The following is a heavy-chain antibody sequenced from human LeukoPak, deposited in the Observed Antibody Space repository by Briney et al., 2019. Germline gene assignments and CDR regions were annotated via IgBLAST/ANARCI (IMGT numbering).Heavy chain of an antibody. J-gene: IGHJ6*03. CDR3: AREGQSGGAAALGYYYYYMDV. V-gene: IGHV3-21*01. D-gene: IGHD6-13*01. CDR2: ISSSSSYI. Sequence: GGSLRLSCAASGFTFSSYTMNWVRQAPGKGLEWVSSISSSSSYIYYADSVRGRFTTSRDNAKNSLYLQMNSLRAEDTAVYYCAREGQSGGAAALGYYYYYMDVWGKGTTVTVSS. CDR1: GFTFSSYT.